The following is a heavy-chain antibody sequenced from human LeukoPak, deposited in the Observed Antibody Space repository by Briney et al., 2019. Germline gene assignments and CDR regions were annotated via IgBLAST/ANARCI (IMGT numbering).Heavy chain of an antibody. V-gene: IGHV3-30*01. Sequence: PERSLRLSCAASGFSFSSYAMHWVRQAPGKGLEWVAVISYDGSDKYFADSVRGRFTISRDNSKNTVYLQMNSLRVEDTAVYYCARDPKRYCSGVSCYLDYWGQGTLGTVSS. CDR2: ISYDGSDK. CDR1: GFSFSSYA. J-gene: IGHJ4*02. CDR3: ARDPKRYCSGVSCYLDY. D-gene: IGHD2-15*01.